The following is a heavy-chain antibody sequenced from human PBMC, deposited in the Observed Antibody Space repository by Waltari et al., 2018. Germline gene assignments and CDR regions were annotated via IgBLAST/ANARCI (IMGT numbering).Heavy chain of an antibody. CDR2: IKQDGSEK. Sequence: EVQLVESGGGLVQPGGSLRLSCAASGLTLSDFWMNWVRQAPGKGLEWVANIKQDGSEKYDVDSVKGRCTISRDNAKNSLYLQMNSLRVEDTAVYYCASNQVPAVTVQNDYWGQGTLVTVSS. D-gene: IGHD2-2*01. CDR3: ASNQVPAVTVQNDY. V-gene: IGHV3-7*01. J-gene: IGHJ4*02. CDR1: GLTLSDFW.